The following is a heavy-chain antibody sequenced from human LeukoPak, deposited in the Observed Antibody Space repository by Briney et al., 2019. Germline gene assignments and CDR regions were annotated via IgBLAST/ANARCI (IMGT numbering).Heavy chain of an antibody. CDR2: VFYSGNT. CDR1: GGSISGYY. V-gene: IGHV4-59*01. D-gene: IGHD3-16*01. J-gene: IGHJ4*02. Sequence: PSETLSLTCTVSGGSISGYYYNWLRQPPGKGLEWIGYVFYSGNTNYNPSLKSRLTISIDTSKNQVSLNLSSVTAADTAVYYCTRAVITFGAAVAKGFDCWGQGTLVTVSS. CDR3: TRAVITFGAAVAKGFDC.